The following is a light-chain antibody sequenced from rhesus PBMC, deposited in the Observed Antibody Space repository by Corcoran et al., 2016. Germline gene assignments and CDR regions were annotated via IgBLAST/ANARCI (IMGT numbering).Light chain of an antibody. CDR2: GAS. J-gene: IGKJ4*01. V-gene: IGKV3-24*01. Sequence: EIVMTQSPATLSLSPGERATLSCRASQSVSSSLAWYQQKPGQAPRLLIYGASSRATGIPDRFSGRGSGTDFTLTISSLEPEDVAVYYGLQHSNWPLTFGGGTKVELK. CDR3: LQHSNWPLT. CDR1: QSVSSS.